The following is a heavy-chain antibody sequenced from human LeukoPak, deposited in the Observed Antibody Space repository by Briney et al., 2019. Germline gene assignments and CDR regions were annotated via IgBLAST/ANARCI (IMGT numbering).Heavy chain of an antibody. J-gene: IGHJ4*02. Sequence: PGGSLRLSCAASGFTFSSYSMNWVRQAPGKGLEWISYIGISSGNTKYADSVKGRFTISGDNAKSSVYLQMNSLRVEDTAVYYCARDTKYAFDNWGQGTLVTVSS. V-gene: IGHV3-48*04. CDR2: IGISSGNT. CDR3: ARDTKYAFDN. D-gene: IGHD2-2*01. CDR1: GFTFSSYS.